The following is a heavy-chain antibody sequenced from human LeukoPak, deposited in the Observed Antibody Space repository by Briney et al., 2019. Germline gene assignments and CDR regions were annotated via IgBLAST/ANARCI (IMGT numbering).Heavy chain of an antibody. CDR2: IHYTGST. CDR3: ARTGGDCSSGLCYYAMDV. Sequence: SETLSLTCTVSGGSISSYYWSWIRQPPGKGLEWIGYIHYTGSTDYNPSLRSRVSLSIDMSKNQFSLRLSSVTAADTAVYYCARTGGDCSSGLCYYAMDVWGQGTTVTVS. CDR1: GGSISSYY. J-gene: IGHJ6*02. V-gene: IGHV4-59*01. D-gene: IGHD2-21*02.